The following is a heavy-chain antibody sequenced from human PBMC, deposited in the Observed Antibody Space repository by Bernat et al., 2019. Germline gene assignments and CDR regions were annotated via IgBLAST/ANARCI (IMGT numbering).Heavy chain of an antibody. CDR3: ARDGGYYFGY. CDR1: GDSISSYY. CDR2: IDYSGST. J-gene: IGHJ4*02. D-gene: IGHD3-16*01. V-gene: IGHV4-59*01. Sequence: QVQLQESGPGLVKPSETLSLTCTVSGDSISSYYWSWIRQPPGKGLEWIGYIDYSGSTNYNPSLKSRVTISVDTSKNQFALKLSSVTAADTAVYYCARDGGYYFGYWGQGTLVTVS.